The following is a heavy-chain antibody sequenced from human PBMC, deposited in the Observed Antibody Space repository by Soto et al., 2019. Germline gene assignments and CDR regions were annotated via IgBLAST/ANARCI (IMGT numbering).Heavy chain of an antibody. CDR2: IIPFSGTV. Sequence: ASVKVSCKTSGGSFMSQAISWVRQAPGQGPEWMGGIIPFSGTVTYTQRFQGRLTLTADEPTKTAYMELSSLRSEDTAVYYCARGSYDSYAGFFGMDVWGQGTKVTVSS. D-gene: IGHD3-10*01. V-gene: IGHV1-69*13. J-gene: IGHJ6*02. CDR3: ARGSYDSYAGFFGMDV. CDR1: GGSFMSQA.